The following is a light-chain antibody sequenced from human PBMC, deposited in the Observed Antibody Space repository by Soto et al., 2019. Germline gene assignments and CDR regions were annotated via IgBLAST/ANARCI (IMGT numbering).Light chain of an antibody. CDR3: QLYHNWPPPYP. CDR2: GAS. V-gene: IGKV3-15*01. J-gene: IGKJ2*01. Sequence: EIVMTQSPASLSVSPGDGATLSCWASQSVASNVAWYQQKPGQGPRLLIHGASTRAAGVPARFCGSRSGTDVALTISSLHSEHFAVYYCQLYHNWPPPYPFGQGTKLQIK. CDR1: QSVASN.